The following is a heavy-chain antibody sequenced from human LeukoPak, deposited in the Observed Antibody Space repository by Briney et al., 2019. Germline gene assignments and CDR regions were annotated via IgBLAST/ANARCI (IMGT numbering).Heavy chain of an antibody. J-gene: IGHJ5*02. CDR1: GDSVSSNSAA. Sequence: SQTLSLTCALSGDSVSSNSAAWHWLRQSPSRGLEWLGRTYYRSKWYNDYAVSVKSRITINPDTSKNQFSLQLNSVTPEDTAVYYCALGIDGWFDPWGQGTLVTVSS. V-gene: IGHV6-1*01. CDR2: TYYRSKWYN. D-gene: IGHD6-13*01. CDR3: ALGIDGWFDP.